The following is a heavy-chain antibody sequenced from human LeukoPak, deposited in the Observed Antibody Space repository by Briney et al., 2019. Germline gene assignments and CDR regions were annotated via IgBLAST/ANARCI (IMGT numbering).Heavy chain of an antibody. Sequence: ASETLSLTCTVSGVSISSSNSYWGWIRQPPGKGLEWIGSIYYTGNTYYNASLKSRVTISVDTSKNQFSLKLSSVTAADTAVYYCARDLRDDFWSGYTSGGNWFDPWGQGTLVTVSS. CDR2: IYYTGNT. CDR1: GVSISSSNSY. J-gene: IGHJ5*02. CDR3: ARDLRDDFWSGYTSGGNWFDP. V-gene: IGHV4-39*07. D-gene: IGHD3-3*01.